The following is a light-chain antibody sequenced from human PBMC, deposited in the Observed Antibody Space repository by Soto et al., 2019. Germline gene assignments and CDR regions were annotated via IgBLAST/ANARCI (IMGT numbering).Light chain of an antibody. CDR2: DVS. CDR1: SSDIGGYNY. CDR3: SSYTRSSTHV. Sequence: QSALTQPASVSGSPGQSITISCTGTSSDIGGYNYVSWYQQHPGKVPKLMIYDVSNRPSGVSDRFPGSKSGNTASLTISGLQAEDEADYYCSSYTRSSTHVFGTGTKVTVL. J-gene: IGLJ1*01. V-gene: IGLV2-14*01.